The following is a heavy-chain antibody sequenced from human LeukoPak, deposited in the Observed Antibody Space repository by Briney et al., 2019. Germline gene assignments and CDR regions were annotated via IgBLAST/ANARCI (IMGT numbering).Heavy chain of an antibody. D-gene: IGHD3-9*01. J-gene: IGHJ3*02. V-gene: IGHV1-69*05. CDR2: IIPIFGTA. CDR1: GGTFSSYA. CDR3: ARDVLRYFDWLPHDAFDS. Sequence: ASVKVSCKASGGTFSSYAISWVRQAPGQGLEWMGRIIPIFGTANYAQKFQGRVTITTDESTSTAYMELSSLRSEDTAVYYCARDVLRYFDWLPHDAFDSWGQGTMVTVSS.